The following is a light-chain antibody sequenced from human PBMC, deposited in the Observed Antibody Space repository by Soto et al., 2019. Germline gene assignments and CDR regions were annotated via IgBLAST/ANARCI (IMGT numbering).Light chain of an antibody. V-gene: IGKV3-20*01. CDR3: QQYGTSPFT. CDR2: GAS. J-gene: IGKJ3*01. Sequence: EVVLTQSPGTLSVSPGERATLSCRASQSVSNSNLAWYQQKPGQAPRLLIYGASNRATGIPDRFSGSGSGTDFTLTISRLEPEDFAVYFCQQYGTSPFTFGPGTKVDIK. CDR1: QSVSNSN.